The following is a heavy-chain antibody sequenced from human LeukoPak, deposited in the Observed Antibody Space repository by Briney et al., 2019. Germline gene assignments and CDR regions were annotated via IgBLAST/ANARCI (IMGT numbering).Heavy chain of an antibody. Sequence: SETLSLTCTVSGGSISNTNYYWSWIRQPPGKELEWIASINYGGTTYYNPSLKSRVTISVDTSKNQFSLKLSSVTAADTAVYYCARGKPENCSGGNCYAPFDYWGQGTLVTVSS. CDR1: GGSISNTNYY. V-gene: IGHV4-39*01. D-gene: IGHD2-15*01. J-gene: IGHJ4*02. CDR3: ARGKPENCSGGNCYAPFDY. CDR2: INYGGTT.